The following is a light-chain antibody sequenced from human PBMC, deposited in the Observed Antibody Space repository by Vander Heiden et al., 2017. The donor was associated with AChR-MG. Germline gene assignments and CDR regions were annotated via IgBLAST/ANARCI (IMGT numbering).Light chain of an antibody. CDR3: CSYAGSSPSL. CDR1: SSDVGSYNL. V-gene: IGLV2-23*02. J-gene: IGLJ3*02. CDR2: EVN. Sequence: QSALTQPASVSGSPGQSITISCTGTSSDVGSYNLVSWYQQHPGKAPKLMIYEVNKRPSGVSNRFSGSKSGNTASLTISGLQAEDEANYYCCSYAGSSPSLFGGGTKLTVL.